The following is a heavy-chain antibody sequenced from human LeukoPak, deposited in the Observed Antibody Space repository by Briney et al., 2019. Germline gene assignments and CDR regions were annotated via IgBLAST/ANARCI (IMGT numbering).Heavy chain of an antibody. Sequence: ASVKVSCKASGYTFTSYGISWVRQAPGQGLEWMGWISAYNGNTNYAQKLQGRVTMTTDTSTSTVYMELSSLRSGDTAVYYCARDRRSGIFDYWGQGTLVTVSS. V-gene: IGHV1-18*01. CDR3: ARDRRSGIFDY. D-gene: IGHD1-26*01. CDR1: GYTFTSYG. CDR2: ISAYNGNT. J-gene: IGHJ4*02.